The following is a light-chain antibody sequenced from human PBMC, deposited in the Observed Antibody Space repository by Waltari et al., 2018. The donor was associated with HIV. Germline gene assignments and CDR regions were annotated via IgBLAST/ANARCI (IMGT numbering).Light chain of an antibody. J-gene: IGLJ3*02. V-gene: IGLV2-23*02. CDR3: CSYAGSSTLV. CDR2: EVR. Sequence: QSALTQPASVSGSPGQSITISCTGTIRHVGYYNLLSWYQQHPGNAPKLLIYEVRQRPSGVSDRFSGSKSGNTASLTISGLQAEDEAHYYCCSYAGSSTLVFGGGTKLTVL. CDR1: IRHVGYYNL.